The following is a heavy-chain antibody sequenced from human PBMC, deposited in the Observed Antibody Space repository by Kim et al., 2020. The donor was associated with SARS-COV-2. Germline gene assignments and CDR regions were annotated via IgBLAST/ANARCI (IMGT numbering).Heavy chain of an antibody. CDR1: GGTFSSYT. Sequence: SVKVSCKASGGTFSSYTISWVRQAPGQGLEWMGRIIPILGIANYAQKFQGRVTITADKSTSTAYMELSSLRSEDTAVYYCAREGWGSGSYYSESTDWYFDLWGRGTLVTVSS. V-gene: IGHV1-69*04. CDR3: AREGWGSGSYYSESTDWYFDL. CDR2: IIPILGIA. D-gene: IGHD1-26*01. J-gene: IGHJ2*01.